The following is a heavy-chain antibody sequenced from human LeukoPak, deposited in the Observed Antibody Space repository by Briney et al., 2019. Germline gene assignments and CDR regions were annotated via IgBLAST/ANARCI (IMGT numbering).Heavy chain of an antibody. V-gene: IGHV1-69*13. Sequence: SVKVSCKASGGSFSNYAISWVRQAPGQGLEWMGGIIPIFGTANYAQRFQGRVTITADEATSTAYMELSRLRSEDTAVYYCARGRGYDPVVFYFDYWGQGNLVTVSS. J-gene: IGHJ4*02. CDR2: IIPIFGTA. CDR3: ARGRGYDPVVFYFDY. CDR1: GGSFSNYA. D-gene: IGHD5-12*01.